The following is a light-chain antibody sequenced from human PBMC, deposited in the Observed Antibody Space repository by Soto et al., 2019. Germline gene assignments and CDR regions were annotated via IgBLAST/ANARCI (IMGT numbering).Light chain of an antibody. V-gene: IGKV1-39*01. CDR1: QSIGSY. CDR3: QQSDYPPWT. CDR2: AAS. Sequence: DIQMTQSPSSLSASVGDRVTITCRAGQSIGSYLNWYQQKPGKAPKLFIYAASSLQTGGPSSISGRGSATEVPLTISRLQPEDCAAYYWQQSDYPPWTFGQGTRVEVK. J-gene: IGKJ1*01.